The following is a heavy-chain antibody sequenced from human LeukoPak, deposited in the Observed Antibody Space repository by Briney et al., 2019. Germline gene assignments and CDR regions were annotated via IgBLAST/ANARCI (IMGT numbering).Heavy chain of an antibody. CDR2: IYHSGST. CDR1: GGSISSGGYS. J-gene: IGHJ4*02. V-gene: IGHV4-30-2*01. CDR3: ARDQEMATIN. D-gene: IGHD5-24*01. Sequence: SETLSLTCAVSGGSISSGGYSWSWIRQPPGKGLEWIGYIYHSGSTYYNPSLKNRVTISVDRSKNQFSLKLSSVTAADTAVYYCARDQEMATINWGQGTLVTVSS.